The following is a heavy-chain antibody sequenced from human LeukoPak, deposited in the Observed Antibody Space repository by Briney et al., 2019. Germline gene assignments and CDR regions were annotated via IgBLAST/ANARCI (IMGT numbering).Heavy chain of an antibody. D-gene: IGHD6-13*01. CDR1: GGSFSDFY. CDR2: INHSGST. J-gene: IGHJ4*02. Sequence: SETLSLTCAVYGGSFSDFYWSWIRQPPGKGLEWIGEINHSGSTNYNPSLKSRVTISVDTSKNQFSLKLSSVTAADTAVYYCARVPVGRQQLDTDYWGQGTLVTVSS. V-gene: IGHV4-34*01. CDR3: ARVPVGRQQLDTDY.